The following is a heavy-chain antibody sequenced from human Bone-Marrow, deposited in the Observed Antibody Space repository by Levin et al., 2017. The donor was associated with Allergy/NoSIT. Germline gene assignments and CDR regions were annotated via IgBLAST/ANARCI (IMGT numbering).Heavy chain of an antibody. CDR2: MSYDGNKN. CDR1: GFTFSNYP. V-gene: IGHV3-30-3*01. J-gene: IGHJ4*02. D-gene: IGHD3-10*01. Sequence: LSLTCAASGFTFSNYPMHWVRQAPGKGLEWVAIMSYDGNKNSYADSVKGRFTISRDNSNNTLFLQMNSLRPEDTAVYYCARDWGQWFGESYYFDHWGQGTLVTVSS. CDR3: ARDWGQWFGESYYFDH.